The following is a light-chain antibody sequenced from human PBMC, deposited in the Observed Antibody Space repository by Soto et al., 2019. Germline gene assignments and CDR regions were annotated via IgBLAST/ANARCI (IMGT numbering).Light chain of an antibody. Sequence: DIQMTQSPSSLSASVGDRVTMTCRASQGISNYLAWYQQKPGQVPKLLIYVASTLQSGVPSRFSGRGSGTDFSLSISSLQPEDVATYYCQNYKMYSPWTFGQGTKVDI. J-gene: IGKJ1*01. CDR3: QNYKMYSPWT. CDR2: VAS. V-gene: IGKV1-27*01. CDR1: QGISNY.